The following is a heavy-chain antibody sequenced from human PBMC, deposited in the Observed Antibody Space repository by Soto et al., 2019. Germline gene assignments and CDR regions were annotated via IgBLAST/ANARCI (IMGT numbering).Heavy chain of an antibody. J-gene: IGHJ6*02. V-gene: IGHV1-2*02. Sequence: ASVKVSCKASGYTFTGYYMHRVRQAPGQGLEWMGWINPNSGGTNYAQKFQGRVTMTRDTSISTAYMELSRLRSDDTAVYYCAREGAALGIAVAAPALYYYYYGMDVWGQGTTVTVSS. CDR3: AREGAALGIAVAAPALYYYYYGMDV. D-gene: IGHD6-19*01. CDR1: GYTFTGYY. CDR2: INPNSGGT.